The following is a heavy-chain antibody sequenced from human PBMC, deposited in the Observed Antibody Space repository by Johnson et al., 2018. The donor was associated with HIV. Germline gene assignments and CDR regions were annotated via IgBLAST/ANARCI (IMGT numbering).Heavy chain of an antibody. D-gene: IGHD6-25*01. Sequence: MLLVESGGGVVQPGGSLRLSCAASGFTFSSYWMHWVRQAPGKGLVWVSRINSDGSSTSYADSVKGRFTISRDNAKNTLYLQMNSLRAVDTAVYFCARVEQRRTFDIWGQGTMVTVSS. CDR1: GFTFSSYW. J-gene: IGHJ3*02. CDR3: ARVEQRRTFDI. V-gene: IGHV3-74*02. CDR2: INSDGSST.